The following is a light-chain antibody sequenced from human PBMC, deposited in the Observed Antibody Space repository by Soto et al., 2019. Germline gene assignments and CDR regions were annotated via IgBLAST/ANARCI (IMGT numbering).Light chain of an antibody. V-gene: IGKV1-5*03. J-gene: IGKJ1*01. CDR2: KAS. Sequence: DIQMTQSPSTLSASVGDRVTITCRASQSISSWLAWYQQKPGKAPKLLIYKASSLESGVPSRFSGSGSGTEFTLTISSLQPDDFATYYCQQYNFYPWTFGQGTKVEIK. CDR3: QQYNFYPWT. CDR1: QSISSW.